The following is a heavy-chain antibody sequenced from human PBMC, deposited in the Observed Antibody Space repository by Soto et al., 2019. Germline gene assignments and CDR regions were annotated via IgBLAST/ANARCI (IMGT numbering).Heavy chain of an antibody. CDR1: GFRFSGYG. CDR3: AKDYRLVIPTGHEGVFDY. J-gene: IGHJ4*02. D-gene: IGHD2-2*01. CDR2: ISYDGSSK. Sequence: QVQLVESGGGVVHPGKSLRLSCAASGFRFSGYGMYWVRQAPGKGLEWIAVISYDGSSKSYADSVKGRFAISRDNSKNTLSLQMNSLRDVDTAVYYCAKDYRLVIPTGHEGVFDYWGQGTRVTVSS. V-gene: IGHV3-30*18.